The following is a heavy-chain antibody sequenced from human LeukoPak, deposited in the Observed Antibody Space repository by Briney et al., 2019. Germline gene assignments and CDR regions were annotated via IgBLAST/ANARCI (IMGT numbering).Heavy chain of an antibody. CDR3: VREGWSGHRHFDY. J-gene: IGHJ4*02. D-gene: IGHD3-3*01. CDR2: ISSSSSYI. V-gene: IGHV3-21*01. Sequence: PGGSLRLSCAASGFTFSSYSMNWVRQAPGKGLEWVSSISSSSSYIYYADSVKGRFTISRDNAKNSLYLQMNSLRAEDTAVYYCVREGWSGHRHFDYWGQGTLVTVSS. CDR1: GFTFSSYS.